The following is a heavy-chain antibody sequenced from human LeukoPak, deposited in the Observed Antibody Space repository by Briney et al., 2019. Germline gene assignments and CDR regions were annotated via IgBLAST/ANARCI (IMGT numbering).Heavy chain of an antibody. V-gene: IGHV3-30*03. Sequence: GGSLRLSCAASGFTFSSYGMHWVRQAPGKGLEWLAVISYDGSNKYYADSVKGRFTISRDNSKNTLYLQMNSLRAEDTAVYYCARGPYGGYAPNDYWGQGTLVTVSS. J-gene: IGHJ4*02. CDR2: ISYDGSNK. CDR3: ARGPYGGYAPNDY. D-gene: IGHD5-12*01. CDR1: GFTFSSYG.